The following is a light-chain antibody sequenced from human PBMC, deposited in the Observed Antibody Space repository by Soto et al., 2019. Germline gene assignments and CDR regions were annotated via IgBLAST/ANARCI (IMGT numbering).Light chain of an antibody. CDR3: QQSYSSPPT. Sequence: DIQLTQSPSSLSASVGDRVTITCRASQTITSNLNWYQQKPGKAPKLLIYAASTLQSGVPSRFSGSGSGTDFTLTISSLQPEDFATYYCQQSYSSPPTFAQGTKVEIK. CDR1: QTITSN. V-gene: IGKV1-39*01. CDR2: AAS. J-gene: IGKJ1*01.